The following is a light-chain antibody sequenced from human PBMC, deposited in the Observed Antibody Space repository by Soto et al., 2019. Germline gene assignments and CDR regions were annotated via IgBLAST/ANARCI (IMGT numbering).Light chain of an antibody. J-gene: IGKJ4*01. CDR2: DAS. V-gene: IGKV3-20*01. Sequence: EIVLKQSPDTLSLSPGERATLSCRASQSVRSNYLAWYQQKPGQAPRFLIYDASSRATGIPDRFSGSGSGTDFTLNISRREPEDFAVYYCQQYGSTPLTFGGGTKVDIK. CDR3: QQYGSTPLT. CDR1: QSVRSNY.